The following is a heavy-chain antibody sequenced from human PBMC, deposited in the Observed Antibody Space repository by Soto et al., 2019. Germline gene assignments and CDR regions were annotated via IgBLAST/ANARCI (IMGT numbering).Heavy chain of an antibody. CDR2: INPNSGDT. CDR3: ARPFCRSNSCHNWFDS. Sequence: ASVKVSCKASGYIFTGYYINWVRQAPGQGLEWMGWINPNSGDTSYLQKFQGRVSMTTDTSINTAYMELSRVTSDDTAVYYCARPFCRSNSCHNWFDSWGQGTLVTVYS. J-gene: IGHJ5*01. CDR1: GYIFTGYY. V-gene: IGHV1-2*02. D-gene: IGHD2-2*01.